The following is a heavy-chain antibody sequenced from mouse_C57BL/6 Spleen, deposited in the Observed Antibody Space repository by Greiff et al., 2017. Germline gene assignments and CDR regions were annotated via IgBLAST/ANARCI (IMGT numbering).Heavy chain of an antibody. CDR2: ISYDGSN. CDR1: GYSITSGYY. J-gene: IGHJ2*01. V-gene: IGHV3-6*01. Sequence: EVQRVESGPGLVKPSQSLSLTCSVTGYSITSGYYWNWIRQFPGNKLEWMGYISYDGSNNYNPSLKNRISITRDTSKNQFFLKLNSVTTEDTATYYCAINLGSSYDYWGQGTTLTVSS. CDR3: AINLGSSYDY. D-gene: IGHD1-1*01.